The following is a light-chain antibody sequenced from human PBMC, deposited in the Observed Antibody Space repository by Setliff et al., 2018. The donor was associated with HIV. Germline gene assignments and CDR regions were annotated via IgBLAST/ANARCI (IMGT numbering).Light chain of an antibody. J-gene: IGLJ1*01. CDR1: SSDVGDYNY. CDR3: SSYTSSGSYV. CDR2: EVS. V-gene: IGLV2-14*01. Sequence: QSVLTQPASVSGSPGQSTTISCTGTSSDVGDYNYVSWYQQHPGKPPKLMIYEVSNRPSGVSNRFSGSKSGNTASLTISGLQAEDEADYYCSSYTSSGSYVFGTGTKVTVL.